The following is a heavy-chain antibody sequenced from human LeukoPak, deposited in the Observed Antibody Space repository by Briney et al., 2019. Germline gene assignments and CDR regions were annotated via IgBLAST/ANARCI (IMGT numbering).Heavy chain of an antibody. V-gene: IGHV3-23*01. Sequence: GGSLRLSCAASGFTFSSYAMSWVRQAPGRGLEWVSAISGSGDSTYYGDSVKGRFTISRDNSKNTLYLQMNSLRAEDTAVYYCAKTRPLDSSSWSHGDYWGQGTLVTVSS. CDR3: AKTRPLDSSSWSHGDY. CDR1: GFTFSSYA. CDR2: ISGSGDST. D-gene: IGHD6-13*01. J-gene: IGHJ4*02.